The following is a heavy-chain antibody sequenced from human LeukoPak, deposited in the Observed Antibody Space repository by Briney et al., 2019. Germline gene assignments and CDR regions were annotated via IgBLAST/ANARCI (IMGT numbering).Heavy chain of an antibody. CDR1: GFTFSSYA. V-gene: IGHV3-64*01. CDR3: ARGGSGSYLYYFDY. CDR2: ISSNGGST. J-gene: IGHJ4*02. Sequence: GGSLRLPCAASGFTFSSYAMHWVRQAPGKGLEYVSAISSNGGSTYYANSVKGRFTISRDNSKNTLYLQMGSLRAEDMAVYYCARGGSGSYLYYFDYWGQGTLVTVSS. D-gene: IGHD3-10*01.